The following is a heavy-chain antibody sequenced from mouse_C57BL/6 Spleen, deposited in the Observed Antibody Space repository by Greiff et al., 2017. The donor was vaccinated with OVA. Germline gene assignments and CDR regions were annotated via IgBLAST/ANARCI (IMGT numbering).Heavy chain of an antibody. J-gene: IGHJ1*03. CDR2: IDPEDGDT. D-gene: IGHD1-1*01. V-gene: IGHV14-1*01. CDR3: TRYYYGSRWYFDV. CDR1: GFNIKDYY. Sequence: VQLKESGAELVRPGASVKLSCTASGFNIKDYYMHWVKQRPEQGLEWIGRIDPEDGDTEYAPKFQGKATMTADTSSNTAYLQLSSLTSEDTAVYYCTRYYYGSRWYFDVWGTGTTVTVSS.